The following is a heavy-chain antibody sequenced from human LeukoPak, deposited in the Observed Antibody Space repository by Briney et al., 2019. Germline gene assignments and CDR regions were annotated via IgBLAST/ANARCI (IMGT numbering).Heavy chain of an antibody. CDR2: ISGSGSYI. CDR1: GFTFSSYG. CDR3: VRERFHGSGAPKFDF. V-gene: IGHV3-21*06. Sequence: GGSLRLSCAASGFTFSSYGMNWVRQTPRKGLEWVSCISGSGSYIYYADSVKGRFTISRDNAKNSLHLQVNSLRAEDTAVYYCVRERFHGSGAPKFDFWGQGTLVTVSS. D-gene: IGHD3-10*01. J-gene: IGHJ4*02.